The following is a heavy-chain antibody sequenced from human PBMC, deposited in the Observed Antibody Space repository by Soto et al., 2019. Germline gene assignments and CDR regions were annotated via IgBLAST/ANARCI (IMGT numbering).Heavy chain of an antibody. CDR2: FYYTGNT. D-gene: IGHD3-22*01. J-gene: IGHJ4*02. CDR1: GGSVSSGNYY. V-gene: IGHV4-61*01. Sequence: QVQLQESGPGLVKPSETLSLTCTVSGGSVSSGNYYWSWIRQPPGKGLEWIGYFYYTGNTNYNPSIKSRVTISIGAAKNQFSLRLSAVTAADTAVYYCARSMYYSDGSNYSPFDYWGQGTLVTVSS. CDR3: ARSMYYSDGSNYSPFDY.